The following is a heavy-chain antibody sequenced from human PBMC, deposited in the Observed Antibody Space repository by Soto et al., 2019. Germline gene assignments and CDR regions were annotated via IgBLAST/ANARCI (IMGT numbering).Heavy chain of an antibody. J-gene: IGHJ4*02. V-gene: IGHV4-59*01. D-gene: IGHD3-3*01. CDR3: ARADFWSGYYAFDY. CDR1: GGSISSYY. CDR2: IYYSGST. Sequence: SETLSLTCTVSGGSISSYYWSWIRQPPGKGLEWIGYIYYSGSTNYNPSLKSRVTISVDTSKNQFSLKLSSVTAADTAVYYCARADFWSGYYAFDYWGQGTLVTV.